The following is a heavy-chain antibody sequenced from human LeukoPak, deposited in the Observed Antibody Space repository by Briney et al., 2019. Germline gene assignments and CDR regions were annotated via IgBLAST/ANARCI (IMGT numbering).Heavy chain of an antibody. CDR1: GFTFSAYW. Sequence: PGESLRLSCAASGFTFSAYWMTWVRQAPGKGLAWVANIIEGRDVKYYVDSVKGRFTISRDNTKNSLYLQMTSLRADDTAVYYCARVGKNGWDFDHWGQGTLVTVSS. J-gene: IGHJ4*02. CDR2: IIEGRDVK. V-gene: IGHV3-7*01. D-gene: IGHD6-19*01. CDR3: ARVGKNGWDFDH.